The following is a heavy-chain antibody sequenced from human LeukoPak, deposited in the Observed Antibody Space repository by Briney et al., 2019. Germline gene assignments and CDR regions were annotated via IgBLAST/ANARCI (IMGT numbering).Heavy chain of an antibody. J-gene: IGHJ5*02. CDR3: ARHERCSSINCIYNWFDP. CDR1: GASLNGHY. V-gene: IGHV4-34*12. Sequence: SETLSLTCAVYGASLNGHYWSWIRQPPGKGLEWIGSVFYSGRTYYNPSLKSRVTIFVDPSKNQFSLNLRSVTAADTAVYYCARHERCSSINCIYNWFDPWGQGTLVIVSS. CDR2: VFYSGRT. D-gene: IGHD2-2*01.